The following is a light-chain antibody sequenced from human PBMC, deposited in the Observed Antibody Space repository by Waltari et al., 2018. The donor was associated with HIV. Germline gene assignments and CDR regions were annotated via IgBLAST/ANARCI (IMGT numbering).Light chain of an antibody. Sequence: DIQMTQSPSSLSASVGDRVTITCRASQSISNYLNWYQHKVGKVPKLLISAAYFLQSGVPSRFGGSGSGTDFTLTISSLQPEDFATYSCQQSYNTPWTFGQGTKVEI. CDR3: QQSYNTPWT. CDR2: AAY. V-gene: IGKV1-39*01. J-gene: IGKJ1*01. CDR1: QSISNY.